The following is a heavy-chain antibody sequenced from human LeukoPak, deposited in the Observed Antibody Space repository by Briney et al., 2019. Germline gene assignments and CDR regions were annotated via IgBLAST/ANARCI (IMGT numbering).Heavy chain of an antibody. CDR1: GYTFTSYG. CDR3: ARERSYDFWSGRGLDAFDI. J-gene: IGHJ3*02. Sequence: ASVKVSCKASGYTFTSYGISWVRQAPGQGLEWMGWISAYNGNTNYAQKLQGRVTMTTDTSTSTAYMELRSLRSDDTAVYYCARERSYDFWSGRGLDAFDIWGQGTMVTVSS. V-gene: IGHV1-18*01. CDR2: ISAYNGNT. D-gene: IGHD3-3*01.